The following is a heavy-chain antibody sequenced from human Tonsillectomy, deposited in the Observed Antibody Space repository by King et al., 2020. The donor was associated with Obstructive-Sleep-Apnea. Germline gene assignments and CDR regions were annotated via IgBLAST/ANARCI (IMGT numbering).Heavy chain of an antibody. V-gene: IGHV3-30*04. J-gene: IGHJ6*02. Sequence: QLVQSGGGVVQPGRSLRLSCAASGFTFSRYAMHWVRQAPGKGLEWVAVISYDGSNKYYADSVKGRFTISRDNSKNTLYLQMNSLRAEDTAVYYCARVPRTIFGVGYGMDVWGQGTTVTVSS. CDR3: ARVPRTIFGVGYGMDV. D-gene: IGHD3-3*01. CDR2: ISYDGSNK. CDR1: GFTFSRYA.